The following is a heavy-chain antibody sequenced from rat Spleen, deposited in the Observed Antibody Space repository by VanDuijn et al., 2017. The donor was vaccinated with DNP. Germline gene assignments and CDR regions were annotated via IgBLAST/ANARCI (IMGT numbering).Heavy chain of an antibody. CDR3: VTRGKYGGYDY. D-gene: IGHD1-11*01. CDR2: IIYDGSHT. J-gene: IGHJ2*01. Sequence: EVQLVESGGGVVQPGNSLKLSCAASGFTFSDSAMAWVRQSPKMGLEWVATIIYDGSHTFYRDTVQGRLTISRDNAKTTLYLQMDSLRSEDTATYYCVTRGKYGGYDYWGQGVIVTVSS. V-gene: IGHV5S10*01. CDR1: GFTFSDSA.